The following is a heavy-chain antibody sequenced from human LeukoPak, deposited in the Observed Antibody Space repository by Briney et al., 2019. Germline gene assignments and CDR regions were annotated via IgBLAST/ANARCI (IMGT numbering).Heavy chain of an antibody. J-gene: IGHJ4*02. CDR1: GLTFSSSW. CDR3: ARDLAFSRLDY. CDR2: INPDGIKR. V-gene: IGHV3-7*01. Sequence: PGGSLRLSCAVSGLTFSSSWMDWVRQAPGKGLEWVASINPDGIKRYSADSVKGRFTISRDNARNSLYLQMVSLRVEDTAFYYCARDLAFSRLDYWGQGVLVTVSS. D-gene: IGHD2/OR15-2a*01.